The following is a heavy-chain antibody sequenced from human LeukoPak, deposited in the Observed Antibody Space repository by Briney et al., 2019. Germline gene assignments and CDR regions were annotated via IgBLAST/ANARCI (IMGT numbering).Heavy chain of an antibody. D-gene: IGHD3-10*01. Sequence: KPGASVRVSCTASGYTFTAYYIHWVRQAPGQGLEWMGWINPNSGGTNYAEKFQGRVTMTRDTSITTAYMELSRLRSDDTAVYYCARDSGDYYGSGSYFDYWGQGTLVTVSS. CDR1: GYTFTAYY. J-gene: IGHJ4*02. CDR2: INPNSGGT. V-gene: IGHV1-2*02. CDR3: ARDSGDYYGSGSYFDY.